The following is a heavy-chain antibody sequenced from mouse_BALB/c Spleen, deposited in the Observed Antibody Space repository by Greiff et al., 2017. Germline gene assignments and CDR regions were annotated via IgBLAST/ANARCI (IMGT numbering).Heavy chain of an antibody. J-gene: IGHJ3*01. CDR1: GFTFSSYA. CDR2: ISSGGST. Sequence: EVQRVESGGGLVKPGGSLKLSCAASGFTFSSYAMSWVRQTPEKRLEWVASISSGGSTYYPDSVKGRFTISRDNARNILYLQMSSLRSEDTAMYYCARVYDYDDAAWFAYWGQGTLVTVSA. D-gene: IGHD2-4*01. V-gene: IGHV5-6-5*01. CDR3: ARVYDYDDAAWFAY.